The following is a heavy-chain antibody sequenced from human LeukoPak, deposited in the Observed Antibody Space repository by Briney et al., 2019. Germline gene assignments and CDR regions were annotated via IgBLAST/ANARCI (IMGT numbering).Heavy chain of an antibody. CDR2: IKQGGCEK. D-gene: IGHD6-13*01. CDR1: EFTFSSYC. J-gene: IGHJ4*02. CDR3: AREKSSWYDPYFFVY. Sequence: GGSLTLSCAASEFTFSSYCMSCLPQAPGKGRVCVANIKQGGCEKQHMDSVRGLFNISRHIPKNPMYLQMNSLRADDTGVYYCAREKSSWYDPYFFVYWGEGTVVSVSS. V-gene: IGHV3-7*01.